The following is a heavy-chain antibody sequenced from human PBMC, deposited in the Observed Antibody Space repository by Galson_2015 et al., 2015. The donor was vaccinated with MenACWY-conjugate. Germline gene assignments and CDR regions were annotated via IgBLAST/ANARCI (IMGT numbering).Heavy chain of an antibody. J-gene: IGHJ5*02. D-gene: IGHD3-16*01. V-gene: IGHV3-30*01. CDR2: ISSDTTGK. CDR1: GFTFTSHA. CDR3: VRAAYAGVWGVFGP. Sequence: SLRLSCAASGFTFTSHALHWVRQAPGKGLQWVAVISSDTTGKFYAESVRGRFSISRDNYKNTVSLQMNSLRRDDTAVYHCVRAAYAGVWGVFGPWGQGTLVTVSS.